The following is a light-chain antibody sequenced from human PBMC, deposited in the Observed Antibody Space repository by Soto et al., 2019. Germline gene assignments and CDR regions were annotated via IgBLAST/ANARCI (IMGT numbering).Light chain of an antibody. CDR1: QSVTSY. Sequence: EIVLTQSPATLSLSPGERAALSCRASQSVTSYLAWYQQKPGQSPRLLFYDASNRATGIPPRFTASGSGTDFTLTISSLEPEDFAIYYCQQRDNWPPITFGQGTRLEMK. CDR2: DAS. V-gene: IGKV3-11*01. J-gene: IGKJ5*01. CDR3: QQRDNWPPIT.